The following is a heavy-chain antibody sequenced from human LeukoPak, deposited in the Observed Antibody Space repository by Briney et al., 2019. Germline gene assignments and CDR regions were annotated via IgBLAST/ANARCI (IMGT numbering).Heavy chain of an antibody. CDR2: IYYSGST. Sequence: PSETLSLTCTVSGXSISSSSYYWGWIRQPPGKGLEWIGSIYYSGSTYNNPSLKSRVTISVDTSKNQFSLKLSSVTAADTAVYYCARRVAAAGTRGWFDPWGQGTLVTVSS. V-gene: IGHV4-39*01. J-gene: IGHJ5*02. D-gene: IGHD6-13*01. CDR1: GXSISSSSYY. CDR3: ARRVAAAGTRGWFDP.